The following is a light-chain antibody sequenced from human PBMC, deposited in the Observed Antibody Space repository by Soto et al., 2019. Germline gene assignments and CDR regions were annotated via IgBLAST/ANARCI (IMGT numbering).Light chain of an antibody. CDR3: SSYAGSNILV. J-gene: IGLJ2*01. CDR1: SSDVGGYDY. V-gene: IGLV2-8*01. Sequence: QFVLTQPPSASGSPGQSVTISCTGTSSDVGGYDYVSWYQQHPGKAPKLMIFEVSKRPSGVPDRFSGSKSGNTASLTVSGLQAEDEADYYCSSYAGSNILVFGGGTKVTVL. CDR2: EVS.